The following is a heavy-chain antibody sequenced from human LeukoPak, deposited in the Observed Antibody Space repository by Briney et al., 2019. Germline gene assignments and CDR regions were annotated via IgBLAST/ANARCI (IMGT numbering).Heavy chain of an antibody. CDR2: IYYSGST. V-gene: IGHV4-59*01. D-gene: IGHD1-26*01. CDR3: ARGRWEPLSNWFDP. CDR1: GGSISSYY. J-gene: IGHJ5*02. Sequence: SETLSLTCTVSGGSISSYYWSWIRQPPGKGLQWIGYIYYSGSTNYNPSLKSRVTISVDTSKNQFSLKLSSVTAADTAVYYCARGRWEPLSNWFDPWGQGTLVTVSS.